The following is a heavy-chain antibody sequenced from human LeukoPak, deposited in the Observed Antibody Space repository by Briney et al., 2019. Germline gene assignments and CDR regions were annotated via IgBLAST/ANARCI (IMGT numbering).Heavy chain of an antibody. V-gene: IGHV3-48*03. CDR1: GFTFSSYE. J-gene: IGHJ4*02. D-gene: IGHD3-22*01. Sequence: GGSLRLSCAASGFTFSSYEMNWVRQAPREGLEWVSYISSSGSTIYYADSVKGRFTISRDNAKNSLYLQMNSLRAEDTAVYYCARDNYGSSGYYFDWGQGTLVTVSS. CDR3: ARDNYGSSGYYFD. CDR2: ISSSGSTI.